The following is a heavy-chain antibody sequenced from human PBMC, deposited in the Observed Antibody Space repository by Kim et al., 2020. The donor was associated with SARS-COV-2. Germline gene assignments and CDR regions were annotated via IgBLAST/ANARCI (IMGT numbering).Heavy chain of an antibody. CDR2: EK. J-gene: IGHJ4*02. Sequence: EKYYVNYMKCRFTISRDNAKNSLYLPMNSLRAEDTALYYCARDIRGEPVDCWGQGTLVTVSS. CDR3: ARDIRGEPVDC. D-gene: IGHD2-21*01. V-gene: IGHV3-7*01.